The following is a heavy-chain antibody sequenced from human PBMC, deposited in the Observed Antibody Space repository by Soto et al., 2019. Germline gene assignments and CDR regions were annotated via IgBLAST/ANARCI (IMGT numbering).Heavy chain of an antibody. J-gene: IGHJ6*02. CDR3: ARSGQPRSYYYYYYGMDV. CDR1: VYTFTSYG. Sequence: XSVKVSCKASVYTFTSYGISWVRQAPGQGLEWMGWISAYNGNTNYAQKLQGRVTMTTDTSTSTAYMELRSLRSDDTAVYYCARSGQPRSYYYYYYGMDVWGQGTTVTVSS. V-gene: IGHV1-18*01. CDR2: ISAYNGNT. D-gene: IGHD3-10*01.